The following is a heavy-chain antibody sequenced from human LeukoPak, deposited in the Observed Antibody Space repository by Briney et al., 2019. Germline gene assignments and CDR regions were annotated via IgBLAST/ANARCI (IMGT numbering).Heavy chain of an antibody. V-gene: IGHV3-33*06. J-gene: IGHJ6*03. Sequence: TGGSLRLSCAASGFTFSSYGMHWVRQAPGKGLEWVAVIWYDGSNKYYADSVKGRFTISRDNSKNTLYLQMNSLRAEDTAVYYCAKEASGYCSGGSCSLYYCYYYMDVWGKGTTVTVSS. CDR3: AKEASGYCSGGSCSLYYCYYYMDV. D-gene: IGHD2-15*01. CDR2: IWYDGSNK. CDR1: GFTFSSYG.